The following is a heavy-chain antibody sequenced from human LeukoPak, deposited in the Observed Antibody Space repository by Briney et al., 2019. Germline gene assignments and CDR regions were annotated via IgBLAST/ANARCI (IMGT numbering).Heavy chain of an antibody. CDR1: GFTFNKHG. J-gene: IGHJ4*02. Sequence: QAGGSLRLSCAASGFTFNKHGMHWVRQAPGKGLEWVAVISYDGSNKYYADSVKGRFTISRDNSKNTLYLQMNSLRAEDTAVYYCANHWSGYLLPRHWGQGTLVTVSS. CDR2: ISYDGSNK. D-gene: IGHD3-3*01. CDR3: ANHWSGYLLPRH. V-gene: IGHV3-30*18.